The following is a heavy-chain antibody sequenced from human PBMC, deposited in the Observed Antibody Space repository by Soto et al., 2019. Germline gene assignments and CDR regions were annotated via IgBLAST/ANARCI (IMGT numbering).Heavy chain of an antibody. J-gene: IGHJ6*02. V-gene: IGHV3-23*01. CDR1: GFTFSSYA. CDR2: ISGSGGST. CDR3: ANVKVRVHYGMDV. D-gene: IGHD3-10*01. Sequence: PGGSLRLSCAASGFTFSSYAMSWVRQAPGKGLEWVSAISGSGGSTYYADSVKGRFTISRDNSKNTLYLQMNSLRAEDTAVYYCANVKVRVHYGMDVWGQGTTVTVSS.